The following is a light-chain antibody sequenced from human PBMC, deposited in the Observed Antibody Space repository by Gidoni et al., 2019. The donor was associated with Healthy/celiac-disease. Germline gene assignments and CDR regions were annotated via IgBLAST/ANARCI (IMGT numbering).Light chain of an antibody. CDR3: QQYNNWPL. CDR1: QRVSSN. J-gene: IGKJ3*01. V-gene: IGKV3-15*01. Sequence: EIVMTQSPATLSVSPGERATLSCRASQRVSSNLAWYQQKPGQAPRLLIYGASTRATGIPARFSGSGSGTEFTLTISSLQSEDFAVYYCQQYNNWPLFXPXTKVDIK. CDR2: GAS.